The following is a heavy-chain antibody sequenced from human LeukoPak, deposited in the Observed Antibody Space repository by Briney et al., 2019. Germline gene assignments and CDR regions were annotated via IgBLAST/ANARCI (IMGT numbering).Heavy chain of an antibody. CDR3: ARVRGSSGSYEYYHYMDV. D-gene: IGHD1-26*01. Sequence: SETLSLTCAVSGGSISRSNWWSWVRQSPGKGLEWIGEIYDNGSTNYNPSLKSRVTMSVDTSKKQFSLKLSSVTAADTAVYYCARVRGSSGSYEYYHYMDVWGKGTTVTISS. V-gene: IGHV4-4*02. CDR1: GGSISRSNW. J-gene: IGHJ6*03. CDR2: IYDNGST.